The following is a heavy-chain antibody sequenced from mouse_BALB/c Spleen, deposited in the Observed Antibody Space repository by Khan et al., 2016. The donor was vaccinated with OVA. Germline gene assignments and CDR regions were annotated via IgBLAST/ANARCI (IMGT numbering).Heavy chain of an antibody. CDR3: ARRGLRWDFDY. J-gene: IGHJ2*01. D-gene: IGHD1-1*01. Sequence: QIQLVQSGAELAKPRASVKMSCKASGYTFINYWILWVKQRPGQGLEWIGYINPSTGYTEYNQNFKDKATLTADKSSSTAYMQLSSLTSEDSAVYYCARRGLRWDFDYGGQGTTLTVSS. CDR1: GYTFINYW. CDR2: INPSTGYT. V-gene: IGHV1-7*01.